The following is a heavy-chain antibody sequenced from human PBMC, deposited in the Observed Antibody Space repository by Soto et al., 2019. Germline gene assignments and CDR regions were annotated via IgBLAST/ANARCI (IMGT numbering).Heavy chain of an antibody. CDR2: ISGSGGST. CDR3: SNGRVITMIVVVIPEDYYGMDV. CDR1: GFTFSSYA. J-gene: IGHJ6*02. Sequence: GGSLRLSCAASGFTFSSYAMSWVRQAPGKGLEWVSAISGSGGSTYYADSVKGRFTISRDNSKNTLYLQMNSLRAEDTAVYYCSNGRVITMIVVVIPEDYYGMDVWGQGTTVTVSS. V-gene: IGHV3-23*01. D-gene: IGHD3-22*01.